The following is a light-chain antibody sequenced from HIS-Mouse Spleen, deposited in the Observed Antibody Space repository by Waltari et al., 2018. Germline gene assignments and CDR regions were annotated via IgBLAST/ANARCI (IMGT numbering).Light chain of an antibody. J-gene: IGKJ1*01. Sequence: EIVMTQSPATLSVSPGERATLSCRASQSVSSNLAWYQQKPGQAPRLLIYGASTRATGLPARFSGSGSGTEFTLTISSMPSDAFAVSSCQPYPPSPPPELFGQGTKVEIK. CDR3: QPYPPSPPPEL. V-gene: IGKV3-15*01. CDR1: QSVSSN. CDR2: GAS.